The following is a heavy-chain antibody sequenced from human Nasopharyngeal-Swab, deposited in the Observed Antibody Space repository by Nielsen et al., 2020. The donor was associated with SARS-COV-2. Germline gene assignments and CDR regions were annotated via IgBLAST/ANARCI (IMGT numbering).Heavy chain of an antibody. CDR3: ARDPQRDYCGGDCSYFDY. J-gene: IGHJ4*02. CDR1: GFTFSSYS. V-gene: IGHV3-21*01. CDR2: ISSSSSYI. Sequence: GESLKISCAASGFTFSSYSMNWVRQAPGKGLEWVSSISSSSSYIYYADSVKGRFTISRDNAKNSLYLQMNSLRAEDTAVYYCARDPQRDYCGGDCSYFDYWGQGILVTVSS. D-gene: IGHD2-21*02.